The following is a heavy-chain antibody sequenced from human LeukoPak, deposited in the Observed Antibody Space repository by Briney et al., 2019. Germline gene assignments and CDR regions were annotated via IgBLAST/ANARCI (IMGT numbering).Heavy chain of an antibody. V-gene: IGHV4-39*01. CDR2: VYYSGST. J-gene: IGHJ5*02. Sequence: SETLSLTCTVSGGSISSSSYYWGWIRQPPGKGLEWIGSVYYSGSTYYNPSLKSRVTISVDTSKNQFSLKLSSVTAADTAVYYCARREVVAVNNWFDPWGQGTLVTVSS. CDR3: ARREVVAVNNWFDP. D-gene: IGHD2-15*01. CDR1: GGSISSSSYY.